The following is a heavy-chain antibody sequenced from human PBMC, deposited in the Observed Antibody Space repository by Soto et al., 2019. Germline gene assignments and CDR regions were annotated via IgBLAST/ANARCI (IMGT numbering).Heavy chain of an antibody. V-gene: IGHV4-39*02. J-gene: IGHJ4*02. CDR2: IYYSGST. CDR3: AREEGEGGYFY. Sequence: PSETLSLTCTVSGGSISSSSYYWGWIRQPPGKGLEWIGSIYYSGSTYYNPSLKSRVTISVDTSKNQFSLKLSSVTAADTAVYYCAREEGEGGYFYGGQGTLVTVSS. CDR1: GGSISSSSYY. D-gene: IGHD2-15*01.